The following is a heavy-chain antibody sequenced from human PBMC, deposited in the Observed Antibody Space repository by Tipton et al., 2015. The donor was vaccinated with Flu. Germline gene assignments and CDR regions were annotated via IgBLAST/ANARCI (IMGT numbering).Heavy chain of an antibody. D-gene: IGHD3-10*01. J-gene: IGHJ4*02. CDR3: ARGSGSGTFVIFDY. Sequence: TLSLTCTVSGGSISSFYWSWIRQPAGKGLEWIGRMYSSGTTKYNPSLKSRVTMSVDTTKNQFSLKLSSVTAADTAVYYCARGSGSGTFVIFDYWGQGTLVAVFS. CDR2: MYSSGTT. V-gene: IGHV4-4*07. CDR1: GGSISSFY.